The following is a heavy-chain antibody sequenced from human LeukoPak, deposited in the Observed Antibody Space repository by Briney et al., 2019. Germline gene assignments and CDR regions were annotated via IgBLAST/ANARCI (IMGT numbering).Heavy chain of an antibody. CDR3: ARWYRPYYYDSSAGIDAFDI. V-gene: IGHV3-33*01. Sequence: GRSLRLSCAASGFTFSSYGMHWVRQAPGKGLEWVAVIWYDGSNKYYADSVKGRFTISRDNSKNTMYLQMNSLRAEDTAVYYCARWYRPYYYDSSAGIDAFDIWGQGTMVTVSS. D-gene: IGHD3-22*01. J-gene: IGHJ3*02. CDR1: GFTFSSYG. CDR2: IWYDGSNK.